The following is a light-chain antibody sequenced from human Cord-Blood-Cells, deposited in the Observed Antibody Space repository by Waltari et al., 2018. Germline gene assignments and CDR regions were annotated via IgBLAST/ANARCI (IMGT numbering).Light chain of an antibody. CDR2: GKN. CDR3: NSRDSSGNHWV. Sequence: SSELTQDPAVSVALGQTVRITCQGDSLRRYYDSWYQQKPGQAPVLVIYGKNNRPPGTPDRFSGSSSGNTASLTITGAQAEDEADYYCNSRDSSGNHWVFGGGTKLTVL. J-gene: IGLJ3*02. CDR1: SLRRYY. V-gene: IGLV3-19*01.